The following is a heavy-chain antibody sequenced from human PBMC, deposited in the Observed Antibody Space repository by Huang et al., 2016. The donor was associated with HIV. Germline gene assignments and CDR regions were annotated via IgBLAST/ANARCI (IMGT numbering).Heavy chain of an antibody. J-gene: IGHJ4*02. CDR3: ARQCSGGNCYGLDF. CDR2: IIPIFGTA. CDR1: GGTFRSDA. D-gene: IGHD2-15*01. V-gene: IGHV1-69*13. Sequence: QVHLLQSGAEVKKPGSSVKVSCKASGGTFRSDAINWVRQAPGQGLEWMADIIPIFGTASYAQEFQGRVTITADASTSTAYMELSSLRSDDTAVYYCARQCSGGNCYGLDFWGQGTLVTVSS.